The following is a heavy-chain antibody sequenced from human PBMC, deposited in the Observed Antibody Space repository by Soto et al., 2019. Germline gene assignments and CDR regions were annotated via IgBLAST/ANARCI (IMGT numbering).Heavy chain of an antibody. CDR1: GGSISSYY. D-gene: IGHD6-13*01. CDR2: IYYSGST. CDR3: ARAGSSWEYYFDY. Sequence: PSETLSLTCTVSGGSISSYYWSWIRQPPGKGLEWIGYIYYSGSTNYNPSLKSRVTISVDTSKDQFSLKLSSVTAADTAVYYCARAGSSWEYYFDYWGQGTLVTVS. V-gene: IGHV4-59*01. J-gene: IGHJ4*02.